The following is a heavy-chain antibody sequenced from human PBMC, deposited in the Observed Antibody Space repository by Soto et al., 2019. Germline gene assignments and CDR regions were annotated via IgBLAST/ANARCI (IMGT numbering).Heavy chain of an antibody. CDR3: ARGISMMVLVQRDAPDKFYFDS. CDR1: GDSISSYY. Sequence: PSETLSLTCTVSGDSISSYYWSWLRQPPGKGLEWIGEIYHSGSTNYNPSLKSRVTISVDTSKNQFSLQLRSVTAADTAVYYCARGISMMVLVQRDAPDKFYFDSWGQGTLVTVSS. D-gene: IGHD3-22*01. CDR2: IYHSGST. J-gene: IGHJ4*02. V-gene: IGHV4-34*01.